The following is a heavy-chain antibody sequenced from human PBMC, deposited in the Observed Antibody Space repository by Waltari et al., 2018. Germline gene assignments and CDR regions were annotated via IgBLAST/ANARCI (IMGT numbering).Heavy chain of an antibody. CDR1: GFTVSSNY. Sequence: EVQLVETGGGLIQPGGSLRLSCAASGFTVSSNYMSWVRQAPGKGLEWVSVIYSGGSTYNADSVKGRLTISRDNAKNTLYRQMNSLRAEDTAVYYCARDFGSQGGYFDYWGQGTLVTVSS. D-gene: IGHD3-10*01. CDR2: IYSGGST. V-gene: IGHV3-53*02. J-gene: IGHJ4*02. CDR3: ARDFGSQGGYFDY.